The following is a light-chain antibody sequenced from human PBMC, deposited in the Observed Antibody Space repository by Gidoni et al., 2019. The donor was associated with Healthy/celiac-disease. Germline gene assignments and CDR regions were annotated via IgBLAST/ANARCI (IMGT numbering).Light chain of an antibody. CDR3: AAWDDSLNGWV. J-gene: IGLJ3*02. CDR2: YDD. CDR1: SSNIGNNA. V-gene: IGLV1-36*01. Sequence: QSVLPQPPSVSEAPRQRVTISCSGSSSNIGNNAVNWYQQHPGKAPKLLIYYDDLLPSGVSDRFSGSKSGTSASLAISGLQSEDEADYYCAAWDDSLNGWVFGGGTKLTVL.